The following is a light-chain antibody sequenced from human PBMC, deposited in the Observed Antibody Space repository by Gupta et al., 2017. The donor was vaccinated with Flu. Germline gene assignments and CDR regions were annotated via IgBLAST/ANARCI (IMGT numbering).Light chain of an antibody. CDR2: SNN. CDR1: NSNIGTEK. V-gene: IGLV1-44*01. CDR3: AAWDASRKGVV. J-gene: IGLJ2*01. Sequence: QSVLSQPPSASETPGQRVTISCSGSNSNIGTEKVNWYQQLPGTAPNLLIHSNNRRPSGVPDRFSASKSGTSASLAISGLQPEDEADYFCAAWDASRKGVVFGGGTKLTVL.